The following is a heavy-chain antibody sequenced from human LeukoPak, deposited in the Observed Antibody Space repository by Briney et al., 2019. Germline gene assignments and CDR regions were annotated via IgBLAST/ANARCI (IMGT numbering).Heavy chain of an antibody. Sequence: SETLSLTCTVSGGSLSSYYWSWIRPPAGKGLEWIGRIYTSGSTNYNPSLKSRVTMSVDTSKNQFSLKLSSVTAADTAVYYCARDQEQWLNAFDIWGQGTMVTVSS. J-gene: IGHJ3*02. V-gene: IGHV4-4*07. D-gene: IGHD6-19*01. CDR3: ARDQEQWLNAFDI. CDR1: GGSLSSYY. CDR2: IYTSGST.